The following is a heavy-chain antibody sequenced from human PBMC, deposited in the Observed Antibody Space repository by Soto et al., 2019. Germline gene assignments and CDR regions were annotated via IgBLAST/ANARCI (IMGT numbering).Heavy chain of an antibody. V-gene: IGHV1-46*01. D-gene: IGHD1-1*01. Sequence: QEPLVQSGAEVTKPGASLKVSCKGSGYFFTNYYIHWVRQAPRLGLELLGIIDPGTGTTNYAQKFQGRTAMTGDTSTSDVYMKLSSLRFEDVAVYYCASSTEATLDVWGQGATVTVSS. CDR2: IDPGTGTT. J-gene: IGHJ6*02. CDR3: ASSTEATLDV. CDR1: GYFFTNYY.